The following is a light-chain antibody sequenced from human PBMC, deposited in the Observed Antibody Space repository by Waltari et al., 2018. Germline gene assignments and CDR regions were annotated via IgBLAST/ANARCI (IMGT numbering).Light chain of an antibody. CDR2: EVT. Sequence: QSALTQPASVSGSPGPSITIFCTGTTNDAGGYNFVSWYQHHPGKAPKLIIYEVTKRPSGVSTRFSGSKSGNTASLTISGLQAEDEADYYCHSYTGSRTYVFGTGTKVTVL. CDR1: TNDAGGYNF. CDR3: HSYTGSRTYV. V-gene: IGLV2-14*01. J-gene: IGLJ1*01.